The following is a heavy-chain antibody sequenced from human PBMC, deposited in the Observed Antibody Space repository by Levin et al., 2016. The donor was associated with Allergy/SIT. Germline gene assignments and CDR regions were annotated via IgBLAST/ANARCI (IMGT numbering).Heavy chain of an antibody. CDR2: ANTGGTT. CDR1: GDSITSYH. Sequence: SETLSLTCTISGDSITSYHWNWIRQPAGKGLEWIGRANTGGTTNYNPSLQGRVTMSVDTSKRQLSLRLSSVTAADTAVYYCASESPDDYTGTGPYYYFDYWGQGTPVTVSS. V-gene: IGHV4-4*07. J-gene: IGHJ4*02. CDR3: ASESPDDYTGTGPYYYFDY. D-gene: IGHD4-23*01.